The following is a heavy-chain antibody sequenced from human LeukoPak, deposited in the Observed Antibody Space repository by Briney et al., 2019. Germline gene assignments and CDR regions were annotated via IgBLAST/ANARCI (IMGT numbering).Heavy chain of an antibody. V-gene: IGHV3-30-3*01. J-gene: IGHJ4*02. CDR3: ARGQGDYGY. Sequence: GGSLRLSCAASGFTFSSYAMHWVCQAPGKGLEWVAVISYDGSNKYYADSVKGRFTISRDNAKNTLYLQMNSLRAEDTAVYYCARGQGDYGYWGQGTLVTVSS. CDR2: ISYDGSNK. CDR1: GFTFSSYA. D-gene: IGHD4-17*01.